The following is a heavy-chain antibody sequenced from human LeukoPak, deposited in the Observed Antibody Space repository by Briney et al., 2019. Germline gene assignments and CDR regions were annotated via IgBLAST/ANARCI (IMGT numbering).Heavy chain of an antibody. V-gene: IGHV4-39*01. CDR2: IYYSGST. CDR3: ARGDVAYYIPELYFDY. CDR1: GGSISSSSYY. J-gene: IGHJ4*02. D-gene: IGHD3-10*01. Sequence: PSETLSLTCTVSGGSISSSSYYWGWIRQPPGKGLEWIGSIYYSGSTYYNPSLKSRVTISVDTSKNQFSLKLSSVTAADTAVYYCARGDVAYYIPELYFDYWGQGTLVTVSS.